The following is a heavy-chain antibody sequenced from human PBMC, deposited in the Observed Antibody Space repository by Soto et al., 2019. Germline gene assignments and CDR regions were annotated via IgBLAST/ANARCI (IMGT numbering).Heavy chain of an antibody. Sequence: PGGSLRLSCAASGFTCSSYWMSWVRQAPGKGLEWVANIKQDGSEKYYVDSVKGRFTISRDNAKNSLYLQMNSLRAEDTAVYYCARATGYYDSSGYPLGYWGQGTLVTVSS. J-gene: IGHJ4*02. D-gene: IGHD3-22*01. V-gene: IGHV3-7*03. CDR1: GFTCSSYW. CDR2: IKQDGSEK. CDR3: ARATGYYDSSGYPLGY.